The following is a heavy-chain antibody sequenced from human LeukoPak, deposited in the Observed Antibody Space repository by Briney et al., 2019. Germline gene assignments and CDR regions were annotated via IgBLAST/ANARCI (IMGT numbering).Heavy chain of an antibody. D-gene: IGHD4-17*01. CDR3: ARDDYGDCFDY. J-gene: IGHJ4*02. V-gene: IGHV4-61*05. CDR2: ISYSGST. Sequence: PSQTLSLTCTVSGASISSSNYYWGWIRQPPAKGLEWIGYISYSGSTNYNPSLKSRVNISVDTSKSQFSLKLCSVIGADTAVYYCARDDYGDCFDYWGQGTLVIVCS. CDR1: GASISSSNYY.